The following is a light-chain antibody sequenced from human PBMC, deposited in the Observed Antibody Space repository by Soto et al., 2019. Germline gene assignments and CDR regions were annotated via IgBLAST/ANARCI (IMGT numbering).Light chain of an antibody. Sequence: QSVLTRPPSVSGAPGQRVTISCTGSSSNIGAGYDVHWYQQVPGTAPKLLIYGNSNRPAGVPDRFSGSKSGTSASLAITGLQAEDEADYYCQSYDSSLSGMVFGGGTKVTVL. V-gene: IGLV1-40*01. CDR2: GNS. CDR1: SSNIGAGYD. J-gene: IGLJ2*01. CDR3: QSYDSSLSGMV.